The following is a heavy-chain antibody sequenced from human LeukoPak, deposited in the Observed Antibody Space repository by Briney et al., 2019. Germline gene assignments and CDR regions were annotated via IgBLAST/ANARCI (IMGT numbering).Heavy chain of an antibody. CDR2: IYTSGST. V-gene: IGHV4-4*07. J-gene: IGHJ6*03. CDR3: ARDLGYCSSTSCYYYYYYMDV. Sequence: SETLSLTCTVSGGSISSYYWSWIRQPAGKGLEWIGRIYTSGSTNHNPSLKSRVAMSVDTSKNQFSLKLSSVTAADTAVYYCARDLGYCSSTSCYYYYYYMDVWGKGTTVTVSS. D-gene: IGHD2-2*01. CDR1: GGSISSYY.